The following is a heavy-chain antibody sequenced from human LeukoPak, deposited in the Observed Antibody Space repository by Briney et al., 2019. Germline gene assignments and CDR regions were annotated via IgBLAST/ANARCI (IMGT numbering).Heavy chain of an antibody. V-gene: IGHV1-69*05. CDR2: IIPIFGTA. CDR3: ARNVLTEYNWFDP. Sequence: GASVKVSCKASGGTFSSYAISWVRQAPGQGLEWMGGIIPIFGTANYAQKFQGRVTITTDESTSTAYMELSSLRSEDTAVYYCARNVLTEYNWFDPWGQGTLVTVSS. CDR1: GGTFSSYA. D-gene: IGHD2-8*01. J-gene: IGHJ5*02.